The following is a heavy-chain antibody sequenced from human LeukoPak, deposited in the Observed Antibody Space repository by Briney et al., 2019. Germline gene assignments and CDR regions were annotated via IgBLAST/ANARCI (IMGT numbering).Heavy chain of an antibody. Sequence: ASVKVSCKVSGYTLTELSMHWVRQAPGKGLEWMGGFDPEDGETIYAQKFQGRVTMTEDTSTDTAYMELSSLRSEDTAVYYCATTCKSPVGAAAGNFDYWGQGTLVTVSS. V-gene: IGHV1-24*01. CDR3: ATTCKSPVGAAAGNFDY. D-gene: IGHD6-13*01. J-gene: IGHJ4*02. CDR1: GYTLTELS. CDR2: FDPEDGET.